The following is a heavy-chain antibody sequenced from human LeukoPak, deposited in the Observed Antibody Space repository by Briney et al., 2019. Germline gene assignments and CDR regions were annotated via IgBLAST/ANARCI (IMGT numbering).Heavy chain of an antibody. D-gene: IGHD6-19*01. CDR2: IYHSGST. Sequence: SETLSLTCTVSGYSISSGYYWGWIRQPPGKGLERIGRIYHSGSTYYNTSIKSRVTISVDSSKTQSSLKLSSVTAADAAVYYCARASVAGTGRNWFDPWGQGTLVTVSS. CDR1: GYSISSGYY. V-gene: IGHV4-38-2*02. J-gene: IGHJ5*02. CDR3: ARASVAGTGRNWFDP.